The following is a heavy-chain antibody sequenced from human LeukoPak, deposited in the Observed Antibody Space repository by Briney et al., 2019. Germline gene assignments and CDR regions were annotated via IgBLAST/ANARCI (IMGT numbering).Heavy chain of an antibody. J-gene: IGHJ4*02. CDR1: GFTFRNYA. Sequence: GGSLRLSCAASGFTFRNYAMSWVRQAPGKGLEWVSAISGSGDNTYYADSVKGRFTISRDNSKNTVFLQMNSLRAEDTAVYYCAKMTSRWPWYFDYWGQGTLVTVSS. D-gene: IGHD6-13*01. CDR2: ISGSGDNT. CDR3: AKMTSRWPWYFDY. V-gene: IGHV3-23*01.